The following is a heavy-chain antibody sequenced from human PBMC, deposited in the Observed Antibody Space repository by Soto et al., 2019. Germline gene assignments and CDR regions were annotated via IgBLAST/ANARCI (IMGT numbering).Heavy chain of an antibody. CDR3: AIFHVTSRPLDF. CDR2: TNPRDGST. CDR1: GYSLTGYY. J-gene: IGHJ4*02. V-gene: IGHV1-46*01. Sequence: ASVKVYCKASGYSLTGYYMHWVRQAPGQGLEWMGITNPRDGSTNYAQKFQGRVTMTSDTSTSTVYMEMSSLRSDDTAMYYCAIFHVTSRPLDFWCPGTFVTGSS. D-gene: IGHD2-2*01.